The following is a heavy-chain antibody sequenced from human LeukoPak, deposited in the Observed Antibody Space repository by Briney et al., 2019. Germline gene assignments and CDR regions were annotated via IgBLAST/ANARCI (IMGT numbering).Heavy chain of an antibody. J-gene: IGHJ4*02. CDR1: GFTFSSYG. CDR3: ARDQGKRPSSGWYLDY. CDR2: IWYDGSNK. D-gene: IGHD6-19*01. Sequence: PGGSLRLSCAASGFTFSSYGMHWVRQAPGKGLEWVAVIWYDGSNKYYADSVKGRFTISRDNSKNTLYLQMNSLRAEDTAVYYCARDQGKRPSSGWYLDYWGQGTLVTVSS. V-gene: IGHV3-33*01.